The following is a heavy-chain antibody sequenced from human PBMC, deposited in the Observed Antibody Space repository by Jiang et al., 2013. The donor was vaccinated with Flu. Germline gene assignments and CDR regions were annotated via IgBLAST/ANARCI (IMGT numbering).Heavy chain of an antibody. CDR3: AKGNRMVATGWFDP. J-gene: IGHJ5*02. CDR2: ISYDGSNK. Sequence: EWVAVISYDGSNKYYADSVKGRFTISRDNSKNTLYLQMNSLRAEDTAVYYCAKGNRMVATGWFDPWGQGTLVTVSS. V-gene: IGHV3-30*18. D-gene: IGHD5-12*01.